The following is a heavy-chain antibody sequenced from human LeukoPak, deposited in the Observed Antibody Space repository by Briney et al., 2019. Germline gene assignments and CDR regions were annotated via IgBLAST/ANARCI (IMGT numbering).Heavy chain of an antibody. V-gene: IGHV1-69*13. D-gene: IGHD2-2*01. CDR1: GGTFSSYA. J-gene: IGHJ4*02. CDR3: ARDPFRTDWVTAGRTVYQRPPVYFDY. Sequence: ASVKVSCKASGGTFSSYAISWVRRAPGQGLEWMGGIIPIFGTANYAQKFQGRVTITADESTSTAYMELSSLRSEDTAVYYCARDPFRTDWVTAGRTVYQRPPVYFDYWGQGTLVTVSS. CDR2: IIPIFGTA.